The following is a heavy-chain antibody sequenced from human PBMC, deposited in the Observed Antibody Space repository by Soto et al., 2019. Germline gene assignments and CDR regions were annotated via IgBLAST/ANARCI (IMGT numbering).Heavy chain of an antibody. CDR1: GFTFSHYA. V-gene: IGHV3-23*01. CDR3: AKAYFVWSSEQPYYFDY. Sequence: EVQLLDSGGGLVQPGGSLRLSCAASGFTFSHYAMTWVRQGPGKGLEWVSGISGSGGRSYYADSVTGRFTISRDNSKSTLYLQMNSLRAEDTAVYYCAKAYFVWSSEQPYYFDYWGQGTLVTVSS. D-gene: IGHD3-16*01. CDR2: ISGSGGRS. J-gene: IGHJ4*02.